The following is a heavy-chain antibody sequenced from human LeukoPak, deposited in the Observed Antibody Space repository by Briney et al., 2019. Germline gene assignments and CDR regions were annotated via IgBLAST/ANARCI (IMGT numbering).Heavy chain of an antibody. CDR2: TYPGDSDT. CDR3: ARQTGSDYYDSSDAFDI. J-gene: IGHJ3*02. Sequence: GESLKISCKGSGYSFTSYWIGWVRQMPGKGLEWMGITYPGDSDTRYSPSFQGQVTISADKSISTAYLQWSSLKASDTAMYYCARQTGSDYYDSSDAFDIWGQGTMVTVSS. CDR1: GYSFTSYW. V-gene: IGHV5-51*01. D-gene: IGHD3-22*01.